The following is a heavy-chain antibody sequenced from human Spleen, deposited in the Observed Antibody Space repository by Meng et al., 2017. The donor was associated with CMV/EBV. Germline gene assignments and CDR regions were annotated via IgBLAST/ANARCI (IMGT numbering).Heavy chain of an antibody. CDR2: IKPDGSEE. V-gene: IGHV3-7*01. J-gene: IGHJ4*02. D-gene: IGHD6-13*01. Sequence: GESLKISCAASAFTFAGFWMSWVRQAPGKGLEWVANIKPDGSEEYYVDSVKGRFTISRDNAKNSLYLQMDSLRADDTAVYYCARKRGLGLAATGIFFAGKSYFDYWGQGTLVTVSS. CDR3: ARKRGLGLAATGIFFAGKSYFDY. CDR1: AFTFAGFW.